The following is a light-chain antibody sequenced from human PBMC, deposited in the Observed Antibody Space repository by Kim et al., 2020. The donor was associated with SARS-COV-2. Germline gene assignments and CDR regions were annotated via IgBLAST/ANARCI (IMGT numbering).Light chain of an antibody. CDR1: KLGDKY. Sequence: SYELTQPPSVSVSPGQTASITCSGTKLGDKYAYWYQQKPSQSPVLVIYQHTKRPSGISQRFSGSSSGDTATLTISRAQTMDEADYYCQAWDSSTAVFGGGTQLTVL. CDR2: QHT. V-gene: IGLV3-1*01. CDR3: QAWDSSTAV. J-gene: IGLJ3*02.